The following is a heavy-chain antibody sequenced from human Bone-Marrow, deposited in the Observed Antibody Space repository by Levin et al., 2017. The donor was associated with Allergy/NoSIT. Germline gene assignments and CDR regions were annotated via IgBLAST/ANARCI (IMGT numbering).Heavy chain of an antibody. CDR2: ISSSGSTI. Sequence: GGSLRLSCAASGFTFSDYYMSWIRQAPGKGLEWVSYISSSGSTIYYADSVKGRFTISRDNAKNSLYLQMNSLRAEDTAVYYCARAVSDFWSGYGLDGVDYWGQGTLVTVSS. D-gene: IGHD3-3*01. J-gene: IGHJ4*02. V-gene: IGHV3-11*01. CDR1: GFTFSDYY. CDR3: ARAVSDFWSGYGLDGVDY.